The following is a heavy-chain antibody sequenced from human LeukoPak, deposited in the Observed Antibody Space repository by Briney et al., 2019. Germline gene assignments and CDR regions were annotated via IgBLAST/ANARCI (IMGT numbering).Heavy chain of an antibody. CDR1: GYTFTSNY. J-gene: IGHJ4*02. Sequence: PGASVKVSCKAFGYTFTSNYMHWVRQAPGQGPEWMGVISPSGGSTTYAQKFQGRVTMTRDTSTSTVYMELSSPRSEDTAVYYCVLVGGVYWGQGTLVTVSS. D-gene: IGHD2-8*02. CDR2: ISPSGGST. CDR3: VLVGGVY. V-gene: IGHV1-46*01.